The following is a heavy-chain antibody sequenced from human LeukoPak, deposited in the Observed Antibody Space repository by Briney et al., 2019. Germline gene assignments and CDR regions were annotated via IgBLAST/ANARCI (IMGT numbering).Heavy chain of an antibody. CDR2: IWYDGSNK. J-gene: IGHJ4*02. D-gene: IGHD3-3*01. CDR3: AKLVSAWSGYAY. Sequence: GRSLRLSCAASGFTFSSYGMHWVRQAPGKGLEWVAVIWYDGSNKYYADSVKGRFTISRDNSKNTLYLQMNSLRAEDTAVYYCAKLVSAWSGYAYWGQGTLVTVS. CDR1: GFTFSSYG. V-gene: IGHV3-33*06.